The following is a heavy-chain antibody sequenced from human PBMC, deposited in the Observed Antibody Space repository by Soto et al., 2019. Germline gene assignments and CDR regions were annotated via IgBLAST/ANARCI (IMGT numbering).Heavy chain of an antibody. CDR3: AKGVATRRAFDY. V-gene: IGHV3-33*06. J-gene: IGHJ4*02. Sequence: GGSLRLSCAASGFTFSSYGMHWVRQAPGKGLEWVAVIWYDGSNKYYADSVKGRFTISRDNSKNTLYLQMNSLRAEDTAVYYCAKGVATRRAFDYWGQGTLVTVSS. D-gene: IGHD5-12*01. CDR2: IWYDGSNK. CDR1: GFTFSSYG.